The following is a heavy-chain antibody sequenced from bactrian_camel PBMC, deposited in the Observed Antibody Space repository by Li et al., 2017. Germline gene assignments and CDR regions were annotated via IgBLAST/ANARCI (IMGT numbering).Heavy chain of an antibody. J-gene: IGHJ6*01. CDR2: IGKDGTNT. CDR1: GFTFSSYG. CDR3: AAAEAGRGTWPDDDGY. Sequence: QVQLVESGGGLVQPGGSLRLSCAASGFTFSSYGMSWVRQAPGKGLEWVAGIGKDGTNTFYADSVKGRFTISRDHAKNTLYLQMNSLKPEDTAMYYCAAAEAGRGTWPDDDGYWGQGTQVTVS. D-gene: IGHD3*01. V-gene: IGHV3S6*01.